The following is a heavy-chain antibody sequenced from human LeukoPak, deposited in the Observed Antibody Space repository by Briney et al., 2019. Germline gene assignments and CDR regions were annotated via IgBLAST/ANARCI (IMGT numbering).Heavy chain of an antibody. Sequence: ASVKVSCKASGGTFSSYAISWVRQATGQGLEWMGGIIPIFGTANYAQKFQGRVAITADESTSTAYMELSSLRSEDTAVYYCPKGRGYSGYDSPLAGWGQGSLVTVSS. J-gene: IGHJ4*02. V-gene: IGHV1-69*01. D-gene: IGHD5-12*01. CDR2: IIPIFGTA. CDR1: GGTFSSYA. CDR3: PKGRGYSGYDSPLAG.